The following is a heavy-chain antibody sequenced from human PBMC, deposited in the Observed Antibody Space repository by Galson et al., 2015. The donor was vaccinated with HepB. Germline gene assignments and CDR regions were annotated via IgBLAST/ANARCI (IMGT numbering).Heavy chain of an antibody. CDR1: GFTLDDYA. Sequence: SLRLSCAAFGFTLDDYAMHWVRQAPGKGLEWVSGINWNSGSIGYADSVKGRFTISRDNAKNSLHLQMNSLRAEDTALYYCAKGLGKYYYYYGMDVWGQGTTVTVSS. J-gene: IGHJ6*02. CDR2: INWNSGSI. D-gene: IGHD4-23*01. V-gene: IGHV3-9*01. CDR3: AKGLGKYYYYYGMDV.